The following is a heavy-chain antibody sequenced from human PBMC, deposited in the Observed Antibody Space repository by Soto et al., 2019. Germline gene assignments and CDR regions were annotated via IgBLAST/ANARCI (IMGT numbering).Heavy chain of an antibody. V-gene: IGHV4-31*03. CDR1: GGSISSGDYY. CDR3: ARAGGYCSSTSCLTHFDY. J-gene: IGHJ4*02. D-gene: IGHD2-2*01. Sequence: QVQLQESGPGLVKPSQTLSLTCTVSGGSISSGDYYWSWIRQHPGKGLEWIGYIYYSGSTYYNPSLKSRVTISVDTSKNQFSLKLSSVTAADTAVYYCARAGGYCSSTSCLTHFDYWGQGTLVTVSS. CDR2: IYYSGST.